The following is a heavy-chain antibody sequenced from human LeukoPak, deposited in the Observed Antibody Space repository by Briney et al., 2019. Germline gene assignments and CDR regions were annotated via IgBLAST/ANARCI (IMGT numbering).Heavy chain of an antibody. CDR3: ARGNSWFDFDY. CDR1: GGSISSSTYY. Sequence: PSETLSLTCTVSGGSISSSTYYWAWIRQPPGKGLEWIGSIYKTGSTNYNPSLKSRVTISVDTSKNQFSLKLSSVTAADTAVYYCARGNSWFDFDYWGQGTLVTVSS. V-gene: IGHV4-39*07. D-gene: IGHD6-13*01. J-gene: IGHJ4*02. CDR2: IYKTGST.